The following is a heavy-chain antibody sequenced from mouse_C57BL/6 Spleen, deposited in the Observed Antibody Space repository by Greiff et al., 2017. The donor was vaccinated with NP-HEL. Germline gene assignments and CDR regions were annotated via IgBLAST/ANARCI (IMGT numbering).Heavy chain of an antibody. CDR3: ARWGAFTTVVATRAMDY. Sequence: VQLQQSGPELVKPGASVKISCKASGYSFTDYNMNWVKQSNGKSLEWIGVINPNYGTTSYNQKFKGKATLTVDQSSSTAYMQLNSLTSEDSAVYYCARWGAFTTVVATRAMDYWGQGTSVTVSS. CDR2: INPNYGTT. V-gene: IGHV1-39*01. D-gene: IGHD1-1*01. J-gene: IGHJ4*01. CDR1: GYSFTDYN.